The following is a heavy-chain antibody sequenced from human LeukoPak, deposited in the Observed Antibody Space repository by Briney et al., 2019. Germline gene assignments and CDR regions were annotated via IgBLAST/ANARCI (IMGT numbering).Heavy chain of an antibody. V-gene: IGHV3-7*01. J-gene: IGHJ4*02. CDR2: INQDGSQK. D-gene: IGHD2-8*01. Sequence: GGSLRLSCAASGFTFSTYWMSWVRQAPGKGLEWVASINQDGSQKRYVDSVQGRFTISRDNTKESLFLQMNSLRAEDTAVYYCARLKDDVTKLDYWGQGTLVTVSS. CDR1: GFTFSTYW. CDR3: ARLKDDVTKLDY.